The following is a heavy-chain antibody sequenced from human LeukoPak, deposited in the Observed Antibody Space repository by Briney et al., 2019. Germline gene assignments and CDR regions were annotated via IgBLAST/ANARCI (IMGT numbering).Heavy chain of an antibody. V-gene: IGHV1-3*03. CDR1: GGTFSSYA. D-gene: IGHD4-23*01. Sequence: ASVKVSCKASGGTFSSYAMHWVRQAPGQRLEWMGWINAGNGNTKYSQEFQGRVTITRDTSASTAYMELSSLRSEDMAVYYCARESFWDYGGPYYYYMDVWGKGTTVTVSS. CDR2: INAGNGNT. CDR3: ARESFWDYGGPYYYYMDV. J-gene: IGHJ6*03.